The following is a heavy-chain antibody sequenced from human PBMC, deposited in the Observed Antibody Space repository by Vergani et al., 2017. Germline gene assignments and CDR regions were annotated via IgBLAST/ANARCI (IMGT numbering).Heavy chain of an antibody. V-gene: IGHV4-34*01. CDR3: ARVKGYYFDY. CDR1: GGSFSGYY. CDR2: INHSGST. J-gene: IGHJ4*02. Sequence: QVQLQQWGAGLLKPSETLSLTCAVHGGSFSGYYWSWIRQPPGKGLEWIGEINHSGSTNYNPSLKSRVTISVDTSKNQFSLKLSSVTAADTAVYYCARVKGYYFDYWGQGTLVTVSS.